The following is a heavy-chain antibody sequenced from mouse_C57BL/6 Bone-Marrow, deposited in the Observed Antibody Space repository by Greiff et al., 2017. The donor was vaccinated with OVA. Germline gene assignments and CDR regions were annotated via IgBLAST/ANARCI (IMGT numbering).Heavy chain of an antibody. Sequence: VHLVESGAELVRPGTSVKVSCKASGYAFTNYLIEWVKQRPGQGLEWIGVINPGSGGTNYNEKFKGKATLTADKSSSTAYMQLSSLTSEDSAVYFCATQGGSRFAYWGQGTLVTVSA. CDR2: INPGSGGT. V-gene: IGHV1-54*01. CDR1: GYAFTNYL. J-gene: IGHJ3*01. CDR3: ATQGGSRFAY.